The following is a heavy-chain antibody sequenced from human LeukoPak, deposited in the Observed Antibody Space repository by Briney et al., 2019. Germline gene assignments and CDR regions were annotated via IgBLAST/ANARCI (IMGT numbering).Heavy chain of an antibody. CDR2: IYPGDSDT. CDR1: GYSFTSYW. J-gene: IGHJ6*03. D-gene: IGHD3-22*01. V-gene: IGHV5-51*01. CDR3: ARRGPSYYYDSSAYMDV. Sequence: GESLKISCKGSGYSFTSYWIGWVRQMPGKGLEWMGIIYPGDSDTRYSPSFQGQVTISADKSISTAYLQWSSVKASDTAMYYCARRGPSYYYDSSAYMDVWGKGTTVTVSS.